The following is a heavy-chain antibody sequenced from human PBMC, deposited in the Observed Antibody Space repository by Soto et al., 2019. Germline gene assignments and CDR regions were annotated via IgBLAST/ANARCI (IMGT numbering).Heavy chain of an antibody. Sequence: PGGSLRLSCAASGFTFSSYGMHWVRQAPGKGLEWVAVIWYDGSNKYYADSVKGRFTISRDNSKNTLYLQMNSLRAEDTAVYYCARMRGMCSGGSCSLVDYWGQGTLVTVSS. V-gene: IGHV3-33*01. CDR3: ARMRGMCSGGSCSLVDY. J-gene: IGHJ4*02. CDR1: GFTFSSYG. D-gene: IGHD2-15*01. CDR2: IWYDGSNK.